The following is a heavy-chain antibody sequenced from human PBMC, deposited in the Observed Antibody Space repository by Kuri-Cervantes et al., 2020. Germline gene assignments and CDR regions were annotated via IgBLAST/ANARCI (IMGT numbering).Heavy chain of an antibody. J-gene: IGHJ6*02. CDR2: INPNSGGT. V-gene: IGHV1-2*02. CDR3: AREMSGSYYEGPVYYYYGMDV. CDR1: GYTFTSYG. Sequence: ASVKVSCKASGYTFTSYGISWVRQAPGQGLEWMGWINPNSGGTNYAQKFQGRVTMTRDTSISTAYMELSRLRSDDTAVYYCAREMSGSYYEGPVYYYYGMDVWGQGTTVTVSS. D-gene: IGHD1-26*01.